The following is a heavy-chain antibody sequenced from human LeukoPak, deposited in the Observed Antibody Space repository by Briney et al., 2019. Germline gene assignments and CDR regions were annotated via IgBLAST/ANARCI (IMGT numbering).Heavy chain of an antibody. V-gene: IGHV3-30*02. Sequence: GGSLRLSCAASGFTFSSYGMHWVRQAPGKGLEWVAFIRYDGSNKYYADSVKGRFTISRDNSKNTLYLQMNSLRAEDTAVYYCAKDNSSPYYYYYMDVWGKGTTVTVSS. CDR1: GFTFSSYG. D-gene: IGHD2/OR15-2a*01. CDR3: AKDNSSPYYYYYMDV. CDR2: IRYDGSNK. J-gene: IGHJ6*03.